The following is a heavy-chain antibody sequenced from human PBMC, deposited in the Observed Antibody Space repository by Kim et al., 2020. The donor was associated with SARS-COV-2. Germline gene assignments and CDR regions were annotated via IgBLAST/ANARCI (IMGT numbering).Heavy chain of an antibody. J-gene: IGHJ4*02. CDR2: INHSGST. V-gene: IGHV4-34*01. CDR1: GGSFSGYY. CDR3: ARGIYGDRMFDY. D-gene: IGHD4-17*01. Sequence: SETLSLTCAVYGGSFSGYYWSWIRQPPGKGLEWIGEINHSGSTNYNPSLKSRVTISVDTSKNQFSLKLSSVTAADTAVYYCARGIYGDRMFDYWGQGTLVTVSS.